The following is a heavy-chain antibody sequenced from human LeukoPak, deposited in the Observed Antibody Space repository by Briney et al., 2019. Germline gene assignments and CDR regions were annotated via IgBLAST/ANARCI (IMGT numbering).Heavy chain of an antibody. CDR3: ARVRWLDSSSLYHDAFDI. V-gene: IGHV1-18*01. D-gene: IGHD6-13*01. J-gene: IGHJ3*02. CDR1: GYTFTSYG. CDR2: ISAYNGNT. Sequence: ASVKVSCKASGYTFTSYGISWVRQAPGQGLEWMGWISAYNGNTNYAQKLQGRVTMTTDTSTSTAYMELRSLRSDDTAVYYCARVRWLDSSSLYHDAFDIWGQGTMVTVSS.